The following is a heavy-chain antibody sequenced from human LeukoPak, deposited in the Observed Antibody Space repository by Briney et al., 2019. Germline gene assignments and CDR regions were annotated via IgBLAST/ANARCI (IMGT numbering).Heavy chain of an antibody. V-gene: IGHV4-4*02. J-gene: IGHJ4*02. CDR1: GDSISSSNW. CDR2: IFHRGST. Sequence: SETLSLTCGVSGDSISSSNWWSWVRQPPGKGLEWIGEIFHRGSTNYNPSLKSRVTISVDKSKNQFFLKVNSVTAADTAVYYCARGGTGHLDYWGQRTLVTVSS. CDR3: ARGGTGHLDY. D-gene: IGHD7-27*01.